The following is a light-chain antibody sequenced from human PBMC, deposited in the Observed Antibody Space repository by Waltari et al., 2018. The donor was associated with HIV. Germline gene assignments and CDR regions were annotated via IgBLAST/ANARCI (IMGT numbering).Light chain of an antibody. CDR1: ALPENY. V-gene: IGLV3-10*01. J-gene: IGLJ3*02. CDR2: EDG. Sequence: SYELTQPPSVSVSPGQTARITCSGDALPENYAFWYQQKSGQAPVLVIYEDGKRPSGIPGRFSGSRSGTLANLTISGAQVEDEADYYCYSTDSSGNHWLFGGGTKLTVL. CDR3: YSTDSSGNHWL.